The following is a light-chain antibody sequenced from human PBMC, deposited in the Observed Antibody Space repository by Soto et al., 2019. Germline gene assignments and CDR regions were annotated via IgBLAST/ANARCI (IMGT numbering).Light chain of an antibody. V-gene: IGKV3-11*01. CDR1: QSISSY. Sequence: EIVLTQSPATLSLSPGERATLSCRASQSISSYLAWYQQKPGQAPRLLIYDASNRATGIPARFSGSGSATEFTLIISSIEPEDFAVYYCQQRSNWPPFTFGPGTKVDIK. J-gene: IGKJ3*01. CDR3: QQRSNWPPFT. CDR2: DAS.